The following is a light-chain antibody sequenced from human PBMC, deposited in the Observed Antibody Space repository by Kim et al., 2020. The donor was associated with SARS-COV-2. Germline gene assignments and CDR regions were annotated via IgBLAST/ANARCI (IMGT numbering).Light chain of an antibody. CDR1: QAISNY. J-gene: IGKJ4*01. CDR2: AAS. CDR3: LQHNVYPLT. V-gene: IGKV1-17*03. Sequence: DVQMTQSPSAMSASVGDRVTITCRASQAISNYLAWFQQKPGKGPERLIYAASSLQSGVPSRFSGSGSGTEFTLTISSLQPEDFATYFCLQHNVYPLTFGGGTKVDIK.